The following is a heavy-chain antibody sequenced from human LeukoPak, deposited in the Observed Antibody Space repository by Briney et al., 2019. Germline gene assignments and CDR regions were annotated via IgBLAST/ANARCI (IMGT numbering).Heavy chain of an antibody. Sequence: VASVKVSCKASGGTFSSYAINWVRQAPGQGLEWMGGIIPIFGTANYAQKFQGRVTITADKSTSTAYMELSRLRSDDTAVYYCARDRRACSGGSCYSTGGWFDPWGQGTLVTVSS. CDR1: GGTFSSYA. CDR2: IIPIFGTA. V-gene: IGHV1-69*06. J-gene: IGHJ5*02. CDR3: ARDRRACSGGSCYSTGGWFDP. D-gene: IGHD2-15*01.